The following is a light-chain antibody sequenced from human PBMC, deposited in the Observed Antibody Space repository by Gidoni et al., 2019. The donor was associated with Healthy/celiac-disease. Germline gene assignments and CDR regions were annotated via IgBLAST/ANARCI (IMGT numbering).Light chain of an antibody. V-gene: IGKV1-33*01. CDR2: DAA. CDR3: QQYDNPLFT. J-gene: IGKJ3*01. CDR1: QDISNY. Sequence: DIQITQSPSSLSASVGDRVTITCQASQDISNYLIWYQQKPGKAPTLLIYDAANLETGVPSRFSGSGSGTDFTFTISSLQPEDIATYYCQQYDNPLFTFGPGTKVDIK.